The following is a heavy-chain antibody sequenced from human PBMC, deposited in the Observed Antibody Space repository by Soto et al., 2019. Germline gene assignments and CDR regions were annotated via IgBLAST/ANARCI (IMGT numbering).Heavy chain of an antibody. CDR3: AFIGAYCGGDCYDY. J-gene: IGHJ4*02. D-gene: IGHD2-21*01. CDR2: IYYSGST. V-gene: IGHV4-61*01. Sequence: SETLSLTCTVSGGSVSSGSYYWSWIRQPPGKGLEWIGYIYYSGSTNYNPSLKSRVTISVDTSKNQFSLKLSSVTAADTAVYYCAFIGAYCGGDCYDYWGQGALVTVSS. CDR1: GGSVSSGSYY.